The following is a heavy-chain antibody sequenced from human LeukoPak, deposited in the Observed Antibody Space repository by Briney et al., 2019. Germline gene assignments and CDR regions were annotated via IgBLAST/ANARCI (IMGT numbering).Heavy chain of an antibody. CDR2: IYTTGNT. V-gene: IGHV4-4*07. CDR3: ARQGYTASHYFLDY. Sequence: SETLSVTCTVSSGSINSYYWGWVRQPAGRGLEWIGRIYTTGNTNYNPSLKSRLTMSVDTSKRQFSLNLRSVTAADTAIYYCARQGYTASHYFLDYWSQGTLVTVSS. CDR1: SGSINSYY. D-gene: IGHD3-16*02. J-gene: IGHJ4*02.